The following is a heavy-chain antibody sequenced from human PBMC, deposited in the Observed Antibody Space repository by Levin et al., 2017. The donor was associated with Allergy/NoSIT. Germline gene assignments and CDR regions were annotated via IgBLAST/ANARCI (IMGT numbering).Heavy chain of an antibody. Sequence: GGSLRLSCAASGLIFSSYAMHWVRQAPGKGLEWVAVISYDGTNKYYADSVKGRFTISRDNSKNTLYLQMNSLRAEDTAVYYCAQSVVASVAGNFDYWGQGTLVTVSS. CDR2: ISYDGTNK. J-gene: IGHJ4*02. D-gene: IGHD6-19*01. CDR3: AQSVVASVAGNFDY. V-gene: IGHV3-30-3*01. CDR1: GLIFSSYA.